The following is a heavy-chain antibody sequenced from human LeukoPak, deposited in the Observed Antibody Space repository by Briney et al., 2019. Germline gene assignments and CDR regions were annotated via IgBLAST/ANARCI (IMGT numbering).Heavy chain of an antibody. Sequence: PGGSLRLSCAASGFTFSSYSKNWVRQAPGKGLEWVSSISSSSSYIYYADSVKGRFTISRDNAKNSLYLQMNSRRADDTAVYYCARGIRDTMVRGVRFDYWGQGTLVTVSS. V-gene: IGHV3-21*01. J-gene: IGHJ4*02. CDR3: ARGIRDTMVRGVRFDY. D-gene: IGHD3-10*01. CDR2: ISSSSSYI. CDR1: GFTFSSYS.